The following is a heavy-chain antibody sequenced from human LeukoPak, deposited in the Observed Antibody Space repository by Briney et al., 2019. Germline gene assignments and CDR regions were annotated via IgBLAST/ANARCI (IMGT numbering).Heavy chain of an antibody. J-gene: IGHJ5*02. CDR1: GGSISSYY. V-gene: IGHV4-59*12. CDR3: ARDSGTTGEVKFDP. Sequence: PSETLSLTCTVSGGSISSYYWSWIRQPPGKGLEWIGYIYYSGSTNYNPSLKSRVTISVDTSQNQFSLKLSSVTAADTAVYYCARDSGTTGEVKFDPWGQGTLVTVSA. CDR2: IYYSGST. D-gene: IGHD3-10*01.